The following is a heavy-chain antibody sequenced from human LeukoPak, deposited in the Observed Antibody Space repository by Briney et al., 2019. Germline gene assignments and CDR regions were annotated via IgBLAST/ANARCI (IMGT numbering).Heavy chain of an antibody. D-gene: IGHD4-17*01. J-gene: IGHJ4*02. CDR3: ARDRGNGDYGDYFDS. Sequence: PSETLSLTCSVSGGSVTSGPNYWNWIRRPAGKGLEWIGRIQTSGRVNYNPSLKSRVTVYLDTPKNLVSLQLTSVTAADTAVYYSARDRGNGDYGDYFDSWGQGTQVTVSS. CDR1: GGSVTSGPNY. CDR2: IQTSGRV. V-gene: IGHV4-61*02.